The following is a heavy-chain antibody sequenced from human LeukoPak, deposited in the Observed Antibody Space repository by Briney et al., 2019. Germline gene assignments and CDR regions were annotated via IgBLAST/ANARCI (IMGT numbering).Heavy chain of an antibody. CDR2: ISSSSSTI. J-gene: IGHJ4*02. Sequence: GGSLRLSCAASGFTFSSYSMNWVRQAPGKGLEWVSYISSSSSTIYYADSVKGRFTISRDNAKNSLYLQMNSLRAEVTAVYYCARGPNYDILTGSHQHYWGQGTLVTVSS. CDR3: ARGPNYDILTGSHQHY. CDR1: GFTFSSYS. V-gene: IGHV3-48*04. D-gene: IGHD3-9*01.